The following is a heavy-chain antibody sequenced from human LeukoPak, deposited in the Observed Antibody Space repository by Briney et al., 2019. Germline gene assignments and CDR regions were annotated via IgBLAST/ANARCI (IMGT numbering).Heavy chain of an antibody. Sequence: SDTLSLTCAVSGYSISSNNWWAWIRQPPGKGLDWIGYIYYSGNTYYNPYNPSLTSRVTMSVDTSKNQFSLKLDSVTEIDTAMYYCARNQAVAANRGAFDIWGQGTMVTVSS. J-gene: IGHJ3*02. CDR2: IYYSGNT. V-gene: IGHV4-28*01. CDR1: GYSISSNNW. CDR3: ARNQAVAANRGAFDI. D-gene: IGHD6-19*01.